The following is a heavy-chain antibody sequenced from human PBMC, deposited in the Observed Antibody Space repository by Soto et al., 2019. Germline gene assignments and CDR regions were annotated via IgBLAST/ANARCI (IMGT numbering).Heavy chain of an antibody. D-gene: IGHD2-15*01. CDR2: IFYSGST. Sequence: QLQLKESGPGLVKPSETLSLTCTVSGGSISSSSYYWGWIRQPPGKGLEWIGSIFYSGSTYYNPSLKSRVPISVDTSKNHFSLKLSSVTAADTAVYYCARHLTYCSAGSCYSDFPYYGMDVWGQGTTVTVSS. CDR3: ARHLTYCSAGSCYSDFPYYGMDV. CDR1: GGSISSSSYY. J-gene: IGHJ6*02. V-gene: IGHV4-39*01.